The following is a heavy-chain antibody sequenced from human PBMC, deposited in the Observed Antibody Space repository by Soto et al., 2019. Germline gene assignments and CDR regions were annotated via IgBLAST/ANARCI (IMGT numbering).Heavy chain of an antibody. J-gene: IGHJ3*02. CDR1: GFTFTYYA. Sequence: GGSLRLSCAASGFTFTYYAMNWVRLAPGKGLEWVSGISSSGDNTYYADSVKGRFTISRDNSKNTLYLQMNSLRAEDTAVYYCAKGGETTVTAWGLDAFDIWGQGTMVTVSS. CDR2: ISSSGDNT. D-gene: IGHD4-17*01. CDR3: AKGGETTVTAWGLDAFDI. V-gene: IGHV3-23*01.